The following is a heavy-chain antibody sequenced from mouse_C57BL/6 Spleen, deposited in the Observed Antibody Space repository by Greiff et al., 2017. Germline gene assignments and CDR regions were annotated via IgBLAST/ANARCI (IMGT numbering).Heavy chain of an antibody. J-gene: IGHJ1*03. CDR1: GFTFSDYG. V-gene: IGHV5-17*01. D-gene: IGHD2-3*01. CDR3: AREGYYVRYFDV. CDR2: ISRGSSTI. Sequence: EVQLVESGGGLVKPGGSLKLSCAASGFTFSDYGMHWVRQAPGKGLEWVAYISRGSSTIYYADTVKGRVTITRDNAKNTLFLQMTSLRSEDTAMYYCAREGYYVRYFDVWGTGTPVTVSS.